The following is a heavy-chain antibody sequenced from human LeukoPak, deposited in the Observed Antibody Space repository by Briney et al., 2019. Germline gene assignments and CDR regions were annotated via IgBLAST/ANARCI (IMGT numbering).Heavy chain of an antibody. Sequence: PGGSLRLSCAASGFTFSTYWMTWVRQAPGKGLEWVANIKQDGSEKYYMDSLKGRFTISRDNAKNSLFLQMNSLRAEDTAVYYCARDLPTGYYISSGYYEYFLDYWGQGTLVTVSS. J-gene: IGHJ4*02. CDR1: GFTFSTYW. D-gene: IGHD3-22*01. CDR2: IKQDGSEK. V-gene: IGHV3-7*04. CDR3: ARDLPTGYYISSGYYEYFLDY.